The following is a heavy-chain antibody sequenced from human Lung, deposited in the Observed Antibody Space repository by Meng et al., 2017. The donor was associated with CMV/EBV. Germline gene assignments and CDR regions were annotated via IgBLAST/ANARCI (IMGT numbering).Heavy chain of an antibody. CDR1: GYSFASYW. Sequence: GESLKISCQGSGYSFASYWIGWVRQMPGKGLEWMGIIYPGDSDTRYSPSFEGQVTISADKSISTAYLQWSSLKASDTAMYYCTKSCGGDCYAQYYYYGMDVWGQGTVTVSS. J-gene: IGHJ6*02. V-gene: IGHV5-51*01. CDR2: IYPGDSDT. D-gene: IGHD2-21*01. CDR3: TKSCGGDCYAQYYYYGMDV.